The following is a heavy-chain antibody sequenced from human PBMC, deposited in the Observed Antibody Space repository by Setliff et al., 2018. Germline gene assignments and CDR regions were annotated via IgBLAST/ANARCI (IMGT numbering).Heavy chain of an antibody. V-gene: IGHV1-18*01. CDR2: ISPYTGNT. D-gene: IGHD2-8*01. CDR3: SRLVLFCTRTTCQRLSGDDL. J-gene: IGHJ4*02. CDR1: GYTFINFG. Sequence: ASVKVSCKASGYTFINFGISWVRQAPGQGLEWVGWISPYTGNTYYAPRLQDRVTLTADTSTNTAYMELRSLISDDTAVYYCSRLVLFCTRTTCQRLSGDDLWGQGTLVTVSS.